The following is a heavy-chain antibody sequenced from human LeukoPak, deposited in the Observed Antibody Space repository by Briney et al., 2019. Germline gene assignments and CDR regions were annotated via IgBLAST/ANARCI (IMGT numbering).Heavy chain of an antibody. J-gene: IGHJ4*02. D-gene: IGHD4-23*01. CDR1: GYTFTSYY. V-gene: IGHV1-46*01. CDR2: INPSGGST. Sequence: ASVKVSFKASGYTFTSYYMHWVRQAPGQGLEWMGIINPSGGSTSYAQKFQGRVTMTRDTSISTAYMELSRLRSDDTAVYYCARDPGDYGGNRFDYWGQGTLVSVSS. CDR3: ARDPGDYGGNRFDY.